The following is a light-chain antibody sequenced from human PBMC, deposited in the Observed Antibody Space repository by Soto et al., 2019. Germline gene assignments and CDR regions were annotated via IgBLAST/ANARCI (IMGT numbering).Light chain of an antibody. Sequence: QSVLTQPPSVSGSPGQSVTISCTGTSSDVGSYNRVSWYQQPPGTAPKLMIYEVSNRPSGVPDRFSGSKSGNTASLTISGLQAEDEADYYCSSYTSSSTYVVFGVGTKLTVL. CDR1: SSDVGSYNR. CDR2: EVS. CDR3: SSYTSSSTYVV. J-gene: IGLJ2*01. V-gene: IGLV2-18*02.